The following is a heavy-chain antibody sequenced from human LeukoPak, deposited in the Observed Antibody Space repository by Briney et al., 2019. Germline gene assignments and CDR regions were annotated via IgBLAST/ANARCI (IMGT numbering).Heavy chain of an antibody. V-gene: IGHV3-7*01. D-gene: IGHD1-14*01. Sequence: PGGSLRLSCAASGFTVSSYWMSWARQAQGKGLEGVANIKEDGSEKYYVDSVKGRFTISRDNAKNSLYLQMNSLRAEDTAVYYCARVTSSIRRSYHYYMDVWGKGTTVTVSS. J-gene: IGHJ6*03. CDR3: ARVTSSIRRSYHYYMDV. CDR2: IKEDGSEK. CDR1: GFTVSSYW.